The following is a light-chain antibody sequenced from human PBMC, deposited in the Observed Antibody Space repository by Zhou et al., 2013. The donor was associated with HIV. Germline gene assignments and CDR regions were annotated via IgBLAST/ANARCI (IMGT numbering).Light chain of an antibody. J-gene: IGKJ1*01. Sequence: EIVLTQSPGTLSLSPGQRATLSCRASESVSSNYLAWYQQKFGQAPRLLIYGASSRATGIPDRFSGSGSGTDFTLTISRLEPEDFAVYYCQQYGSSWTFGQGTKVEIK. CDR1: ESVSSNY. V-gene: IGKV3-20*01. CDR3: QQYGSSWT. CDR2: GAS.